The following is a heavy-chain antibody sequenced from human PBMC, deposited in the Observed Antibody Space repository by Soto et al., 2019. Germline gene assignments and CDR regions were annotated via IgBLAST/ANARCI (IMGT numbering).Heavy chain of an antibody. Sequence: GGSLRLSCAASGFTFSSYAMHWVRQAPGKGLEWVAVISYDGSNKYYADSVKGRFTISRDNSKNTLYLQMNSLRAEDTAVYYCARGCGSSTSCPPLDYWGQGTLVTVSS. CDR3: ARGCGSSTSCPPLDY. CDR1: GFTFSSYA. CDR2: ISYDGSNK. V-gene: IGHV3-30-3*01. D-gene: IGHD2-2*01. J-gene: IGHJ4*02.